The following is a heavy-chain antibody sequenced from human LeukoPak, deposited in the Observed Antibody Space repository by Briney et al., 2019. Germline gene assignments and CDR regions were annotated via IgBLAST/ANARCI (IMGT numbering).Heavy chain of an antibody. J-gene: IGHJ4*02. CDR2: ISYDGSNK. CDR3: AKVSGVLRYFGWLSTPPYYFDY. CDR1: GFTFSSYG. V-gene: IGHV3-30*18. D-gene: IGHD3-9*01. Sequence: GGSLRLSCAASGFTFSSYGMHWVRQAPGKGLEWVAVISYDGSNKYYADSVKGRFTISRDNSKNTLYLQMNSLRAEDTAVYYCAKVSGVLRYFGWLSTPPYYFDYWGQGTLVTVSS.